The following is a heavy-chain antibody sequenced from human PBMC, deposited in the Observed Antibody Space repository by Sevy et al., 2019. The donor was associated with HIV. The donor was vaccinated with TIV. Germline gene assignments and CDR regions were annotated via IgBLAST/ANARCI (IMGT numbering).Heavy chain of an antibody. J-gene: IGHJ6*02. D-gene: IGHD1-20*01. CDR2: INAGNGNT. CDR3: ASHGSGSVYQPSLSQNGMDV. CDR1: GYTFTSYA. V-gene: IGHV1-3*01. Sequence: ASVKVSCKASGYTFTSYAMHWVRQAPGQRLEWMGWINAGNGNTKYSQKFQGRVTITRDTSASTAYMELSSLRSEDTAVYYCASHGSGSVYQPSLSQNGMDVRGQGTTVTVSS.